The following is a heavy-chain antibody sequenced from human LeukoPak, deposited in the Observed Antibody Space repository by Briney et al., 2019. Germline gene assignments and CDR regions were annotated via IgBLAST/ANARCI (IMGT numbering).Heavy chain of an antibody. Sequence: ASVKVSCKASGYTFTSYYMHWVRQAPGQGLEWMGIINPSGGSISYARKFQGRVTMTRDTSTSTVYMEMSSLRSDDTAVYYCARGENTWRNWLDPWGLGTLVTVSS. CDR3: ARGENTWRNWLDP. D-gene: IGHD2/OR15-2a*01. J-gene: IGHJ5*02. CDR1: GYTFTSYY. CDR2: INPSGGSI. V-gene: IGHV1-46*01.